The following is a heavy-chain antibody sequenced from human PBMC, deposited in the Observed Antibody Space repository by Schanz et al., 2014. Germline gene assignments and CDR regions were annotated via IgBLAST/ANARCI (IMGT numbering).Heavy chain of an antibody. CDR3: AKDCPSDYGDHCFDF. J-gene: IGHJ4*02. D-gene: IGHD4-17*01. V-gene: IGHV3-23*04. CDR1: GFTFSNHA. CDR2: TSGRGGRT. Sequence: EVQLVESGGGLVQPGGSLRLSCETSGFTFSNHAMSWVRQAPGKGLEWVSATSGRGGRTYYADSVKGRFTISRDNSKNTLYLQMNSLRAEDTAVYYCAKDCPSDYGDHCFDFWGQGTLVTVSS.